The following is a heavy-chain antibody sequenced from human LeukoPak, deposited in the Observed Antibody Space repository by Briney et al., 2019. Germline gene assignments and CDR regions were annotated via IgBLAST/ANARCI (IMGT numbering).Heavy chain of an antibody. D-gene: IGHD3-10*01. V-gene: IGHV4-59*01. Sequence: PSETLSLTRTVSGGSISSYYWSWNRQPPGKGLEWIGYIYYSGSTNYNPSLKSRVTISVDTSKNQFSLKLSSVTAADTAEYYCAREPYGSRTFDYWGQGTLVTVSA. CDR1: GGSISSYY. CDR2: IYYSGST. CDR3: AREPYGSRTFDY. J-gene: IGHJ4*02.